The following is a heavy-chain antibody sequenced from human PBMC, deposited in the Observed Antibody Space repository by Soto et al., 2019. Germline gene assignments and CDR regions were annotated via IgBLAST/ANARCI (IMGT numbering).Heavy chain of an antibody. J-gene: IGHJ5*02. CDR2: ISYDGSNK. V-gene: IGHV3-30*18. Sequence: GGSLRLSFAASGFTFSSYGMHWVRQAPGKGLEWVAVISYDGSNKYYADSVKGRFTISRDNSKNTLYLQMNSLRAEDTAVYYCAKHTNLRFLEWFEPNWFDPWGQGTLVTVSS. CDR3: AKHTNLRFLEWFEPNWFDP. CDR1: GFTFSSYG. D-gene: IGHD3-3*01.